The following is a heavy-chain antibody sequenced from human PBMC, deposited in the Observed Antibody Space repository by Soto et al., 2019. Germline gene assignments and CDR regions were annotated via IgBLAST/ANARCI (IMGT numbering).Heavy chain of an antibody. CDR2: ISGSGSGGTT. V-gene: IGHV3-23*01. CDR1: GFTFSSYA. Sequence: EVQLLESGGGLAQPGGSLRLSCAASGFTFSSYAMSWVRQAPGKGLEWVSTISGSGSGGTTYYADSVKGRVTISRDKSKNTVYLQMSSLGDEDTAVYYSATHVMITVYPFDYWGQGTLVTVSS. D-gene: IGHD3-16*01. J-gene: IGHJ4*02. CDR3: ATHVMITVYPFDY.